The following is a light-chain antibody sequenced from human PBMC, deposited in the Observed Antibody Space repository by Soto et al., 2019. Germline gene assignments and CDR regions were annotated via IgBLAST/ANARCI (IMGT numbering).Light chain of an antibody. V-gene: IGLV1-40*01. J-gene: IGLJ2*01. Sequence: HSVLTQPSSVSGAPGQRVTISCTGSSSIIGAGYDVHWYQQLPGTAPKLLIYGNSNRPSGVPDRFSGSKSGTSASLAITGLQAEDEADYYCQSYDSSLSGVVFGGGTKLTVL. CDR2: GNS. CDR1: SSIIGAGYD. CDR3: QSYDSSLSGVV.